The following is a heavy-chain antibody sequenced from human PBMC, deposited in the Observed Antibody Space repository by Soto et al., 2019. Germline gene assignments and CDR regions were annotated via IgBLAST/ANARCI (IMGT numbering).Heavy chain of an antibody. CDR1: GFSLSTSGVG. V-gene: IGHV2-5*02. CDR2: IYWDDDK. J-gene: IGHJ2*01. Sequence: QITLKESGPTLVKPTQTLTLTCTFSGFSLSTSGVGVGWIRQPPGKALEWLALIYWDDDKRYSPSLKSRLTIPKDTSKNQVVITMTNMDPVDTATYYCAHSRWLRLYWYFDLWGRGTLVTVSS. CDR3: AHSRWLRLYWYFDL. D-gene: IGHD5-12*01.